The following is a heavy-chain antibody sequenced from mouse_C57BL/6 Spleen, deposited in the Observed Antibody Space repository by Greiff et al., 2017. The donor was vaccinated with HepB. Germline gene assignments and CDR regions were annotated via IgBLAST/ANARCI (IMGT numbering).Heavy chain of an antibody. CDR3: ARSSNWDGGRFDY. D-gene: IGHD4-1*01. Sequence: QVQLQQPGAELVKPGASVKLSCKASGYTFTSYWVHWVKQRPGQGLEWIGMIHPNSGSTNYNEKFKSKATLTVDKSSSTAYMQLSSLTSEDSAVYYCARSSNWDGGRFDYWGQGTTLTVSS. CDR1: GYTFTSYW. V-gene: IGHV1-64*01. J-gene: IGHJ2*01. CDR2: IHPNSGST.